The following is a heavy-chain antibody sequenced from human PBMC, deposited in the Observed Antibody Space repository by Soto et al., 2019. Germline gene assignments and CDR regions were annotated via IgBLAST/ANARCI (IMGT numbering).Heavy chain of an antibody. CDR1: AAPISGAACC. J-gene: IGHJ3*02. CDR3: ARGGGDLYDILTGHYNPLDAFDI. V-gene: IGHV4-61*08. CDR2: IYYSGST. D-gene: IGHD3-9*01. Sequence: RALNSPVAAAPISGAACCWNRETPAPGKSVEWVGYIYYSGSTNYNPSLKSRVTISVDTSKNQFSLKLSSVTAADTAVYYCARGGGDLYDILTGHYNPLDAFDIWGQGNMVNLS.